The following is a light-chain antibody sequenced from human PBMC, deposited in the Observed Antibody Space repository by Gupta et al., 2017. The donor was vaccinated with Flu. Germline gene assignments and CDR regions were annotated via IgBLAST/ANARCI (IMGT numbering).Light chain of an antibody. CDR3: QQYHNWPIT. CDR2: GAS. Sequence: ETVMTQSPGTLSVSLGARVTLSCRTSQSVGSALAWYEQKPGQAPRLLIYGASTRATGIPARFSGSGSGTDFTLTISSLQSEDFAIYYCQQYHNWPITFGQGTRLDIK. V-gene: IGKV3-15*01. J-gene: IGKJ5*01. CDR1: QSVGSA.